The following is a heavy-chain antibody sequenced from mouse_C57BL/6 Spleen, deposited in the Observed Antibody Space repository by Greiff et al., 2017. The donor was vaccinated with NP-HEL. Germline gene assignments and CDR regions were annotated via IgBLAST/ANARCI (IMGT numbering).Heavy chain of an antibody. CDR1: GYTFTSYW. Sequence: QVQLQQPGAELVMPGASVKLSCKASGYTFTSYWMHWVKQRPGQGLEWIGEIDPSDSYTNYNQKFKGKSTLTVDKSSSTAYMQLSSLTSEDSAVYYCARGSYGWAMDYWGQGTSVTVSS. CDR2: IDPSDSYT. D-gene: IGHD1-2*01. CDR3: ARGSYGWAMDY. V-gene: IGHV1-69*01. J-gene: IGHJ4*01.